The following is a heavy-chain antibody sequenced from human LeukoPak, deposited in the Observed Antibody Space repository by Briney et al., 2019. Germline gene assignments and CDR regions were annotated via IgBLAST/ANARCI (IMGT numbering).Heavy chain of an antibody. CDR1: GFTFSSHA. Sequence: AGGSLRLSCAASGFTFSSHAMSWVRQAPGKGLEWVSGINSDGRSAYYADPVRGRFTIFRDNSKSDLLLQMNSLRAEDTAIYYCARECYDRSGYCFDYWGQGALVAVSS. D-gene: IGHD3-22*01. CDR3: ARECYDRSGYCFDY. J-gene: IGHJ4*02. V-gene: IGHV3-23*01. CDR2: INSDGRSA.